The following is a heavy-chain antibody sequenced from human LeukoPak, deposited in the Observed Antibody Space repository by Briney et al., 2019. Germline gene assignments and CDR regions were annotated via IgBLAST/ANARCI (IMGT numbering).Heavy chain of an antibody. CDR1: GGSFSGYY. CDR2: INHSGST. J-gene: IGHJ1*01. CDR3: VREAQYCSSTSCYGQCFQH. Sequence: SETLSLTCAVYGGSFSGYYWSWIRQPPGKGLEWIGEINHSGSTNYNPSLKSRVTISVDTSKNQFSLKLSSVTAADTAVYYCVREAQYCSSTSCYGQCFQHWGQGTLVTVSS. D-gene: IGHD2-2*01. V-gene: IGHV4-34*01.